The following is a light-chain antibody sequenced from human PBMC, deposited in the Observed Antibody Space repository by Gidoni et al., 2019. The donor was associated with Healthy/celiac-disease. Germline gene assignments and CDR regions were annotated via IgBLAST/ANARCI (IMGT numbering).Light chain of an antibody. CDR3: QQSYSTPWT. V-gene: IGKV1-39*01. CDR1: QSISSY. CDR2: AAS. Sequence: DIQMTQSPSSLYDSVGDRVTINCRASQSISSYLNWYQQKPGKAPKLLIYAASSLQSGVPSRFSGSGSGTDVTLTISSLQPEDFATYYCQQSYSTPWTFXQXTKVEIK. J-gene: IGKJ1*01.